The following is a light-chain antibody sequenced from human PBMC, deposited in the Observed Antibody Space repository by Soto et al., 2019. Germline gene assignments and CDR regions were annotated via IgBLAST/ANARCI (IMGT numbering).Light chain of an antibody. CDR3: QQYNNWPLT. J-gene: IGKJ4*01. Sequence: EIVMTQSPATLSVSPGERATLSCRASQSVNSNLAWYQQKPGQTPRLLIYDASSRATGIPARFSGSGSGTDFTLTISSLQSEDFAVYYWQQYNNWPLTFGGGTNVEIK. V-gene: IGKV3-15*01. CDR1: QSVNSN. CDR2: DAS.